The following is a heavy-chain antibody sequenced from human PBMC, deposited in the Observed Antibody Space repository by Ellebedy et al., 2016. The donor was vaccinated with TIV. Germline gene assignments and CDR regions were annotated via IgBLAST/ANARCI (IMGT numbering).Heavy chain of an antibody. Sequence: GGSLRLSXAASGFTFSSYAMSWVRQAPGKGLEWVSAISGSGGSTYYADSVKGRFTISRDNSKNTLYLQMNSLRAEDTAVYYCAKGRVASNGHTFGYWGQGTLVTVSS. J-gene: IGHJ4*02. D-gene: IGHD3-16*01. CDR1: GFTFSSYA. CDR2: ISGSGGST. V-gene: IGHV3-23*01. CDR3: AKGRVASNGHTFGY.